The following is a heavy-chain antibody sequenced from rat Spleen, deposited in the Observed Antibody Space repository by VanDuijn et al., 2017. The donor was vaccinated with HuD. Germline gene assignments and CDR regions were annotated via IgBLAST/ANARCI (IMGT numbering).Heavy chain of an antibody. D-gene: IGHD1-12*02. CDR1: GFTFSDYT. CDR2: IIYDGTNT. Sequence: EVQLVESGGGLVQPGRSLKLSCAASGFTFSDYTMAWVRQAPKKGLEWVAAIIYDGTNTYYRDSVKGRFTISRDNAKSTLYLQLDSLRSEDTATYYCTTDTFYDGTYYPGGSDYWGQGVMVTVSS. J-gene: IGHJ2*01. V-gene: IGHV5S10*01. CDR3: TTDTFYDGTYYPGGSDY.